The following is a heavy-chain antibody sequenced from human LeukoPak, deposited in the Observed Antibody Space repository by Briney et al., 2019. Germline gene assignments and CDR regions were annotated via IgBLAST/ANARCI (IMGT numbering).Heavy chain of an antibody. CDR1: GYTFTSYG. Sequence: ASVRVSCKASGYTFTSYGISWVRQAPGQGLVWMGWISAYNGNTNYAQKLQGRVTMTTDTSTSTAYMELRSLRSDDTAVYYCARDFDYGDPFDYWGQGTLVTVSS. J-gene: IGHJ4*02. CDR3: ARDFDYGDPFDY. D-gene: IGHD4-17*01. V-gene: IGHV1-18*01. CDR2: ISAYNGNT.